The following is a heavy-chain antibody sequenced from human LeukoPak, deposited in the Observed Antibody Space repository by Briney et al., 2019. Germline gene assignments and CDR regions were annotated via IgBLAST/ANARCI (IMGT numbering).Heavy chain of an antibody. CDR2: INPNSGGT. Sequence: ASVKVSCKASGYTFTGYYMHWVRQAPGQGLEWMGWINPNSGGTNYAQKFQGRVTMTRDTSTSTAYMELSRLRSDDTAVYYCASGYCSGGSCYGRFDYWGQGTLVTVSS. CDR1: GYTFTGYY. V-gene: IGHV1-2*02. D-gene: IGHD2-15*01. CDR3: ASGYCSGGSCYGRFDY. J-gene: IGHJ4*02.